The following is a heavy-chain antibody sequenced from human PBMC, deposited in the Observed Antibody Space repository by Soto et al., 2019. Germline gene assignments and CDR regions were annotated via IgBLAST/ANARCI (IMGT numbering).Heavy chain of an antibody. J-gene: IGHJ6*03. CDR1: GFTFSSYA. CDR3: AKDQASGSGEFGNYYYYMDV. D-gene: IGHD6-19*01. V-gene: IGHV3-23*01. CDR2: ISGSGGST. Sequence: GGSLRLSCAASGFTFSSYAMSWVRQAPGKGLEWVSAISGSGGSTYYADSVKGRFTISRDNSKNTLYLQMNSLRAEDTAVYYCAKDQASGSGEFGNYYYYMDVWGKGTTVTVSS.